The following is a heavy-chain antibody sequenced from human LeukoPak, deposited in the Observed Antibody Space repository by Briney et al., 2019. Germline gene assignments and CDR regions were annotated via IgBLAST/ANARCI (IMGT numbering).Heavy chain of an antibody. CDR2: IIPILGIA. V-gene: IGHV1-69*04. CDR1: GGTFSSYA. Sequence: GASVKVSCKASGGTFSSYAISWVRQAPGQGLEWMGRIIPILGIANYAQKFQGRVTITADKSTSTAYMELSSLRSEDTAVYYCARDRTGYGDYMNRLDPWGQGTLVTVSS. J-gene: IGHJ5*02. CDR3: ARDRTGYGDYMNRLDP. D-gene: IGHD4-17*01.